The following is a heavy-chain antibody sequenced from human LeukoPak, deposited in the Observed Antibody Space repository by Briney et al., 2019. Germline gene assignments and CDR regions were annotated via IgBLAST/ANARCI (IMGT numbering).Heavy chain of an antibody. CDR1: GDSMSSTSYY. CDR3: ARGVVIAPQTFDY. J-gene: IGHJ4*02. D-gene: IGHD2-21*01. Sequence: PSETLSLTCTVSGDSMSSTSYYWGWIRQPPGKGLEWIGSTPGKGLERIGYIYYSGSTNYNPSLKSRVTISVDTSKNQFSLKLSSVTAADTAVYYCARGVVIAPQTFDYWGQGTLVTVSS. V-gene: IGHV4-61*05. CDR2: IYYSGST.